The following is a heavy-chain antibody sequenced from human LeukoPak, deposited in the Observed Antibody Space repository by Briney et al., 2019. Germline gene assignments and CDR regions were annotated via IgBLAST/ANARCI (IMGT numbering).Heavy chain of an antibody. CDR3: ARALDSSSWYSRFGSASTYYFDY. CDR1: GYTFTSYY. D-gene: IGHD6-13*01. Sequence: ASVKVSCKASGYTFTSYYMHWVRQAPGQGLEWMGIINPSGGSTSYAQKFQGRVTMTRDTSTSTVYMELSSLRSEDTAVYYCARALDSSSWYSRFGSASTYYFDYWGQGTLVTVSS. CDR2: INPSGGST. V-gene: IGHV1-46*01. J-gene: IGHJ4*02.